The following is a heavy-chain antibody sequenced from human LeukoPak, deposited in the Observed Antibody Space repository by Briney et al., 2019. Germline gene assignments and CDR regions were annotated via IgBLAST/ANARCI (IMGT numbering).Heavy chain of an antibody. V-gene: IGHV3-21*01. J-gene: IGHJ6*02. CDR3: ARDWGSGYYYYYYYGMDV. D-gene: IGHD3-22*01. CDR2: IGSSSSYI. CDR1: GFTFSSYS. Sequence: GGSLRLSCAASGFTFSSYSMNWVRQAPGKGLEWVSSIGSSSSYIYYADSVKGRVTISRDNAKNSLYLQMNSLRAEDTAVYYCARDWGSGYYYYYYYGMDVWGQGTTVTVSS.